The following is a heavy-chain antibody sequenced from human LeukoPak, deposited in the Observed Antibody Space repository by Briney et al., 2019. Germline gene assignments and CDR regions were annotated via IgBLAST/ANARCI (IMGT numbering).Heavy chain of an antibody. Sequence: PSETLSLTCTVSGVSINGHYWSWIRQPPGKGLEWIGFIYDNESANYKSSLESRVTMTVDTSKNQVSLKLNSVTAADTAVYYCARVLQNYYHLDVWGEGTTVTVSS. CDR3: ARVLQNYYHLDV. J-gene: IGHJ6*03. CDR1: GVSINGHY. V-gene: IGHV4-59*11. D-gene: IGHD3-3*01. CDR2: IYDNESA.